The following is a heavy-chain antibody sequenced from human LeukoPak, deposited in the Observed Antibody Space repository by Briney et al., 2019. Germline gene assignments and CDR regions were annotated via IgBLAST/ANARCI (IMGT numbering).Heavy chain of an antibody. V-gene: IGHV3-20*04. Sequence: PGGSLRLSCAASGFTFDDYGMSWVRQAPGKGLEWVSGINWNGGSTGYADSVKGRFTISRDNAKNSLYLQMNSLRVEDTAFYYCARDQRGYSSYDLSDYWGQGTVVTVSS. CDR2: INWNGGST. J-gene: IGHJ4*02. CDR3: ARDQRGYSSYDLSDY. CDR1: GFTFDDYG. D-gene: IGHD5-12*01.